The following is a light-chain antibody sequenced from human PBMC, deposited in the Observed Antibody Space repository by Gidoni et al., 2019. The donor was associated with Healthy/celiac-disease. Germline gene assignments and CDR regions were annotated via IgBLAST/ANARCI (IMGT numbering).Light chain of an antibody. CDR1: QSVSSH. CDR2: DAS. CDR3: QQRSNWPWT. Sequence: EIVLTQSPATLSLSPGERATLSCRARQSVSSHLAWYQQKPGQAPRLLIYDASNRATGIPARFSGSGSGTDFTLTISSLEPEDFAVYYCQQRSNWPWTFGQGTKVEIK. J-gene: IGKJ1*01. V-gene: IGKV3-11*01.